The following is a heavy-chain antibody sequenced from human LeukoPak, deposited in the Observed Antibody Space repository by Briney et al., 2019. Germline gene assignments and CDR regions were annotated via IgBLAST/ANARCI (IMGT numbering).Heavy chain of an antibody. J-gene: IGHJ4*02. D-gene: IGHD6-19*01. CDR3: ARAPFWQWLPYFGY. CDR1: GGSISSSNW. V-gene: IGHV4-4*02. Sequence: SETLSLTCAVSGGSISSSNWWSWVRQPPGKGLEWIGEIYHSGSTNYNPSLKSRVTISVDKSKNQFSLKLSSVTAADTAVYYCARAPFWQWLPYFGYWGQGTLVTVSS. CDR2: IYHSGST.